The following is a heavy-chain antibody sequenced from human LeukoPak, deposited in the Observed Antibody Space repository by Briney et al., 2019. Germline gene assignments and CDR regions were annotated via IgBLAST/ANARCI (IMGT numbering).Heavy chain of an antibody. CDR3: ATSKWELPSPYDY. Sequence: PGGSLRLSCAVSGFSVSSYWMHWVRHAPGKGLVWVSRIKNDGSSPTYADSVRGRFTISRDNAKKTLYLQMDSLRDEDTAVYYCATSKWELPSPYDYWGQGTLVTVSS. J-gene: IGHJ4*02. CDR2: IKNDGSSP. V-gene: IGHV3-74*01. D-gene: IGHD1-26*01. CDR1: GFSVSSYW.